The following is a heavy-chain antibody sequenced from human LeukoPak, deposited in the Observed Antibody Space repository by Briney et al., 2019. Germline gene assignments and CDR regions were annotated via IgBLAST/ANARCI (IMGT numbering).Heavy chain of an antibody. CDR3: ATDPAYNSGSYNPY. J-gene: IGHJ4*02. CDR2: IYSGGST. V-gene: IGHV3-66*01. Sequence: AGGSLRLSCAASGFTVSSNYMNWVRQAPGKGLEWVSVIYSGGSTCYADSVKGRFTISRDNSKNTLYLQMNSLRVEDTAVYYCATDPAYNSGSYNPYWGQGTLVTVSS. CDR1: GFTVSSNY. D-gene: IGHD3-10*01.